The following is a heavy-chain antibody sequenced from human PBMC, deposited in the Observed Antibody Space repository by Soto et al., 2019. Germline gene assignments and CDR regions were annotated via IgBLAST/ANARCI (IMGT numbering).Heavy chain of an antibody. Sequence: QVQLVESGGGVVQPGRSLRLSCAASGFTFSSYGMHWVRQAPGKGLEWVAVISYDGSNKYYADSVKGRFTISRDNSKNTLYLQMNSLRAEDTAVYYCAKDLSSGSYYVVSYYYGMDVWGQGTTVTVSS. D-gene: IGHD1-26*01. CDR2: ISYDGSNK. V-gene: IGHV3-30*18. CDR1: GFTFSSYG. CDR3: AKDLSSGSYYVVSYYYGMDV. J-gene: IGHJ6*02.